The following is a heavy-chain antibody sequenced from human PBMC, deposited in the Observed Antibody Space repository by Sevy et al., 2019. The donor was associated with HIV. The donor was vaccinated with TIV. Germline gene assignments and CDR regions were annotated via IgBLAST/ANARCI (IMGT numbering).Heavy chain of an antibody. CDR1: GFTFSSYG. Sequence: GGSLRLSCAASGFTFSSYGMHWVRQAPGKGLEWVAVIWYDGSNKYYADSVKDRFTISRDNSKNTLYLQMNSLRAEDTAVYYCARELGDGYIQGMDVWGQGTTVTVSS. CDR3: ARELGDGYIQGMDV. D-gene: IGHD5-12*01. V-gene: IGHV3-33*01. J-gene: IGHJ6*02. CDR2: IWYDGSNK.